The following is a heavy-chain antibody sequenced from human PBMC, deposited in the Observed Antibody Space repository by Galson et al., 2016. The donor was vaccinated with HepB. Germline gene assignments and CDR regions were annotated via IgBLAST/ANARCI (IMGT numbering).Heavy chain of an antibody. D-gene: IGHD5-24*01. Sequence: SETLSLTCGVSGASISGHNWWSWVRQSPGRGLEWIGDIFHSGTTNYNPSLKDRVSISMDKPRNQYSLTLTSVTAADTAIYYCTRVKGVQLFNYYFDSWGQGTLVTVSS. CDR3: TRVKGVQLFNYYFDS. V-gene: IGHV4-4*02. CDR1: GASISGHNW. CDR2: IFHSGTT. J-gene: IGHJ4*02.